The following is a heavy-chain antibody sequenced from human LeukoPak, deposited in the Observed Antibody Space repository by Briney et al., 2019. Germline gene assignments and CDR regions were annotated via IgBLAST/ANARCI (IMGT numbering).Heavy chain of an antibody. J-gene: IGHJ6*03. CDR1: GGSISSHY. Sequence: SETLSLTCTVSGGSISSHYWSWIRQPPGKGLEWIGYIYYSGSTNYNPSLKSRVTISVDTSKNQFSLKLSSVTAADTAVYYCARVLRYYYYYMDVWGKGTTVTISS. V-gene: IGHV4-59*11. CDR3: ARVLRYYYYYMDV. CDR2: IYYSGST.